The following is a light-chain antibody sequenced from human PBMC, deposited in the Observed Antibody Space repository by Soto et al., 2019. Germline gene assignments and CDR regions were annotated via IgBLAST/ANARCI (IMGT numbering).Light chain of an antibody. CDR2: EVT. V-gene: IGLV2-14*01. Sequence: QSVLTHRASVSGSPGQSIAFSCTGSRSDVGGYNYVSWYQQHPGKAPQLIIYEVTNRPSGVSNRFSGSKSGNTASLTISGLQAEDEADYYCSSYTSSSTRIFGTGTKVTVL. CDR3: SSYTSSSTRI. J-gene: IGLJ1*01. CDR1: RSDVGGYNY.